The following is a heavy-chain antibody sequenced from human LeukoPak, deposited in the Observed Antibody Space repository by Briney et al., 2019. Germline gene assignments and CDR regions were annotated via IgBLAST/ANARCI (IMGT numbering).Heavy chain of an antibody. D-gene: IGHD2-21*01. J-gene: IGHJ4*02. CDR3: AKGGPLFEQDPAYYFDY. Sequence: PGGSLRLSCAASGFTFSSYSMSWVRQAPGKGLEWVSAISGSGGSTYYADSVKGRFTISRDNSKNTLYLQMNSLRAEDTAVYYCAKGGPLFEQDPAYYFDYWGQGTLVTVSS. CDR1: GFTFSSYS. CDR2: ISGSGGST. V-gene: IGHV3-23*01.